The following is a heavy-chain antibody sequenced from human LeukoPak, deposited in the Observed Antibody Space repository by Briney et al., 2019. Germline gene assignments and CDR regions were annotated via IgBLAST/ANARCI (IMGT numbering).Heavy chain of an antibody. J-gene: IGHJ3*01. V-gene: IGHV3-23*01. CDR3: AKARVAAAGTGAFDV. CDR1: GITVSNYG. Sequence: GGSLRLSCAASGITVSNYGMTWVRQAPGKGLEWVSAFSATAGSAQYADSVRGRFSISRDNSKNSLYLQMNSLGDEDTAVYFCAKARVAAAGTGAFDVWGQGTMVTVSS. CDR2: FSATAGSA. D-gene: IGHD6-13*01.